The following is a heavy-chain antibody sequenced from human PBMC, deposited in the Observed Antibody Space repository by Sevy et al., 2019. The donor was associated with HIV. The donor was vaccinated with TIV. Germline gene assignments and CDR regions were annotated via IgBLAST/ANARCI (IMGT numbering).Heavy chain of an antibody. D-gene: IGHD2-21*01. Sequence: GGSLRLSCAASGFPFNDHAMHWVRLVPGKGLEWVSGISWNSRNIGYADSVKGRFTISRDNTRHSVYLEMHSLRPEDXXXXXXXXDINRGCDGVNCYSYYYYFYGLDVWGQGTTVTVSS. J-gene: IGHJ6*02. CDR2: ISWNSRNI. CDR1: GFPFNDHA. V-gene: IGHV3-9*01. CDR3: XXDINRGCDGVNCYSYYYYFYGLDV.